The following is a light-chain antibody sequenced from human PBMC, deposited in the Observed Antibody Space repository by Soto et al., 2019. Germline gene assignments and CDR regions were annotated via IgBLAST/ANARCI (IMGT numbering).Light chain of an antibody. V-gene: IGKV3-20*01. J-gene: IGKJ3*01. CDR3: QQYGSSLFT. CDR1: QSVSSSY. CDR2: GAS. Sequence: EIVLTQSPGTLSLSPGERATLSCRASQSVSSSYLAWYQQKPGQAPRLLIYGASSRATGIPDRFSGSGPGTDFTLTIIRLEPEDFAVYYCQQYGSSLFTFGPGTKVDIK.